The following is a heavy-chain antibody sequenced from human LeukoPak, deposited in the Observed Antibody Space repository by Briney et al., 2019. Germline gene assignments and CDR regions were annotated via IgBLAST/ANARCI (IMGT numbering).Heavy chain of an antibody. J-gene: IGHJ6*02. Sequence: ASVKVSCKASGYTFTSYDINWVRRATGQGLEWMGWMNPNSGNTGYAQKFQGRVTMTRNTSISTAYMELSSLRSEDTAVYYCARGMGVLRYFDWLLYPEGTYGMDVWGQGTTVTVSS. CDR1: GYTFTSYD. D-gene: IGHD3-9*01. CDR2: MNPNSGNT. V-gene: IGHV1-8*01. CDR3: ARGMGVLRYFDWLLYPEGTYGMDV.